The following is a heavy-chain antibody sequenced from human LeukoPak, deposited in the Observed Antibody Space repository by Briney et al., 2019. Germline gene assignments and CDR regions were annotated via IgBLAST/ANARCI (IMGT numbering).Heavy chain of an antibody. J-gene: IGHJ4*02. D-gene: IGHD5-12*01. Sequence: SVKVSCKASGGTFSSYAISWVQQAPGQGLEWMGRIIPIFGTANYAQKFQGRVTITTDESTSTAYMELSSLRSEDTAVYYCARDYSSYTGYYFDYWGQGTLVTVSS. V-gene: IGHV1-69*05. CDR2: IIPIFGTA. CDR1: GGTFSSYA. CDR3: ARDYSSYTGYYFDY.